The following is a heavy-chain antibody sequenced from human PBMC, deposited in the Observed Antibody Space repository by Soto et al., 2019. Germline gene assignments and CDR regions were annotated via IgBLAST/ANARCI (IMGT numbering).Heavy chain of an antibody. V-gene: IGHV1-69*01. Sequence: QVQLVQSGAEVRKPGSSVKVSCKASGGTFSRYAISWVRQAPGQGLEWMGGIIPSFGAANYAQNFQGRVTITADESTTTAYMELSSLRSEDTAVYYCARDVHDYGSGSYRGGMDVWGQGTTVTVFS. CDR3: ARDVHDYGSGSYRGGMDV. CDR2: IIPSFGAA. D-gene: IGHD3-10*01. CDR1: GGTFSRYA. J-gene: IGHJ6*02.